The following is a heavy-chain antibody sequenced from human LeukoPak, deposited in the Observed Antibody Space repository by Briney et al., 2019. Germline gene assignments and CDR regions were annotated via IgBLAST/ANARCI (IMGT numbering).Heavy chain of an antibody. CDR3: ARDDTAMVIDY. J-gene: IGHJ4*02. D-gene: IGHD5-18*01. CDR2: IYHSGST. V-gene: IGHV4-38-2*02. CDR1: GYSISSGYY. Sequence: SETLSLTCTVSGYSISSGYYWGWIRQPPGRGLEWIGSIYHSGSTYYNPSLKSRVTISVDTSKNQFSLKLSSVTAADTAVYYCARDDTAMVIDYWGQGTLVTVSS.